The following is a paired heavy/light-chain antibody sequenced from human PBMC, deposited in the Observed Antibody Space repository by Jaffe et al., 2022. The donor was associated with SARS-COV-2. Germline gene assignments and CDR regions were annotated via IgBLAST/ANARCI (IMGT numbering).Heavy chain of an antibody. CDR3: TRGPSNAWFDAFDI. CDR1: GYTFTGYY. V-gene: IGHV1-2*06. Sequence: QVQLVQSGAEVKKPGASVKVSCQASGYTFTGYYIHWVRQAPGQGLECMGRINPSSGGTTYTRKFQGRVAMTRDTSISTAYMELSSLRSDDTAVYYCTRGPSNAWFDAFDIWGQGTMVSVSS. D-gene: IGHD6-19*01. J-gene: IGHJ3*02. CDR2: INPSSGGT.
Light chain of an antibody. V-gene: IGLV1-44*01. CDR3: AAWDNSLDVGL. Sequence: QSVLTQPPSASGTPGQRVTISCSGSSSNIGSNAVDWYQQVPGTAPKLLIYSNNQRPSGVPDRFSGSKSGTSASLAISGLQSDDEADYYCAAWDNSLDVGLFGGGTQLTVL. CDR2: SNN. CDR1: SSNIGSNA. J-gene: IGLJ2*01.